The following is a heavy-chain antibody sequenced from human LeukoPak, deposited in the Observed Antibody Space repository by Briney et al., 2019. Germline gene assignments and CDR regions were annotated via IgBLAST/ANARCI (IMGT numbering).Heavy chain of an antibody. J-gene: IGHJ4*02. CDR2: ISGDGGST. CDR3: AKGQVYSSGWGDYFDY. V-gene: IGHV3-43*02. D-gene: IGHD6-19*01. CDR1: GFTFDDYA. Sequence: PGGSLRLSCAASGFTFDDYAMHWVRHAPGKGLEWVSLISGDGGSTYYADSVKGRFTISRDNSKNSLYLQMNSLRTEDTALYYCAKGQVYSSGWGDYFDYWGQGTLVTVSS.